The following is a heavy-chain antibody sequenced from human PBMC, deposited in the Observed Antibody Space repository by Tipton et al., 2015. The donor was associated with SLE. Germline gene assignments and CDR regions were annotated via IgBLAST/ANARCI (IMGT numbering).Heavy chain of an antibody. D-gene: IGHD3-22*01. J-gene: IGHJ5*02. CDR3: PIYYHDSTGLHWFDP. Sequence: TLSLTCTVSGYSISSGYYWGWIRQPPGKGLEWIGSIYHSGSTYYNPSLKSRVTISVDTSKNQFSLRLSSVTAADTAVYYCPIYYHDSTGLHWFDPWGQGTLVTVSS. CDR2: IYHSGST. V-gene: IGHV4-38-2*02. CDR1: GYSISSGYY.